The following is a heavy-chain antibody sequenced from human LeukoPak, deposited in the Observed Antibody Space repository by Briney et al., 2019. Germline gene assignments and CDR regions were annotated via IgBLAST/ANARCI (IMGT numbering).Heavy chain of an antibody. D-gene: IGHD4-23*01. V-gene: IGHV3-21*06. Sequence: GGSLRLSCAASGFTFSTYSMNWVRQAPGKGLEWVSSISSSSIYIYYADSVKGRFTISRDNAKNSLYLQMNSLRAEDTAVYYCARDYGGSSPFDYWGQGTLVTVSS. CDR1: GFTFSTYS. CDR2: ISSSSIYI. CDR3: ARDYGGSSPFDY. J-gene: IGHJ4*02.